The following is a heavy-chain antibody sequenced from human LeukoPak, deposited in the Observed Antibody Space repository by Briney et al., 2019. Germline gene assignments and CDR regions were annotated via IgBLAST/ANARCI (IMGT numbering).Heavy chain of an antibody. D-gene: IGHD2-8*02. CDR2: IYYSGST. Sequence: SETLSLTCTVSGGSISSYYWTWIRQPPGKGLEWIGYIYYSGSTNYNPSLKSRVTISVDTSKNQFSLKLSSVTAADTAVYYCVRVGDSATGSVLDNWGPGTLVTVSS. V-gene: IGHV4-59*01. J-gene: IGHJ4*02. CDR1: GGSISSYY. CDR3: VRVGDSATGSVLDN.